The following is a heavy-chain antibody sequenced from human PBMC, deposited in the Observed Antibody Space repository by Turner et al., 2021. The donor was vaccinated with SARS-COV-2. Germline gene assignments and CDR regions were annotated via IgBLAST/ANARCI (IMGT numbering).Heavy chain of an antibody. J-gene: IGHJ4*02. Sequence: QVPLQESGPGLVKPSETLSLSCTVSGVSITSTNIFWGWIRQSPGKGLEWMGTFSYSGSTFYNPSFKGRVTMSADASKRQFFLRLTSVTAADTAVYYCARLYHHDTSGVDFWGQGTQVTVSS. CDR1: GVSITSTNIF. V-gene: IGHV4-39*01. D-gene: IGHD3-22*01. CDR3: ARLYHHDTSGVDF. CDR2: FSYSGST.